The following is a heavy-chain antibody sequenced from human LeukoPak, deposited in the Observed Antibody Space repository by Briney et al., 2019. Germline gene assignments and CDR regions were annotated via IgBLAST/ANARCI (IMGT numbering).Heavy chain of an antibody. CDR2: IYPGDSDT. J-gene: IGHJ3*02. V-gene: IGHV5-51*01. CDR1: GYSFANYW. D-gene: IGHD3-22*01. CDR3: VVMIITLDAFDI. Sequence: GESLKISCKGSGYSFANYWIGWVRQMPGKGLEWMGIIYPGDSDTRYSPSFQGQVSISADKSISTAYLQWSSLKASDTAMHYCVVMIITLDAFDIWGQGTMVTVSS.